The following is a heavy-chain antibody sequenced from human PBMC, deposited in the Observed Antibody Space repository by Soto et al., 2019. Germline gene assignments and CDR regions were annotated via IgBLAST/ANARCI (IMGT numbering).Heavy chain of an antibody. CDR1: GGSISSGDYY. CDR2: IYYSGST. V-gene: IGHV4-30-4*01. J-gene: IGHJ6*02. CDR3: ARERAGYYYYGMDV. Sequence: SETLSLTCTVSGGSISSGDYYWSWIRQPPGKGLEWIGYIYYSGSTYYNPSLKSRVTISVDTSKNQFSLKLSSVTAADTAVYYCARERAGYYYYGMDVWGQGTTVTSP.